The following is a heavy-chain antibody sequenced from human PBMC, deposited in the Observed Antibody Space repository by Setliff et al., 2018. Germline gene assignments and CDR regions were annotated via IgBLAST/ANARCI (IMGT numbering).Heavy chain of an antibody. V-gene: IGHV1-2*04. CDR1: GYTFTGYY. CDR2: INPNSGGT. J-gene: IGHJ5*02. CDR3: ARDPAPRLRFLERFDP. D-gene: IGHD3-3*01. Sequence: ASVKVSCKASGYTFTGYYMHWVRQAPGQGLEWMGWINPNSGGTNYAQKFQGWVTMTRDTSISTAYMELRSLRSDDTAVYYCARDPAPRLRFLERFDPWGQGTLVTVSS.